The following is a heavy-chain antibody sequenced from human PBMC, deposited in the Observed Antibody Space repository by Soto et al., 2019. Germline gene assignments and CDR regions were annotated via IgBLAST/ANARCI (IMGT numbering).Heavy chain of an antibody. V-gene: IGHV1-46*03. CDR1: GYTFTSYY. Sequence: QVQLVQSGAEVKKPGASVKVSCKASGYTFTSYYMHWVRQAPGQGLEWMGIINPSGGSTSYAQKFQGRXXMXRXXPTSTVYRELSSLRSEDTAVYYCARAGGIVGALGYWGQGTLVTVSS. CDR2: INPSGGST. J-gene: IGHJ4*02. D-gene: IGHD1-26*01. CDR3: ARAGGIVGALGY.